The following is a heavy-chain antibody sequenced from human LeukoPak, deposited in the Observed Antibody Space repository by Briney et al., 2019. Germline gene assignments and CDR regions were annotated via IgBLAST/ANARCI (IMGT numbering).Heavy chain of an antibody. CDR1: GDSIISSY. V-gene: IGHV4-59*01. J-gene: IGHJ4*02. D-gene: IGHD2-21*02. CDR2: MKFNAKT. Sequence: SETLSLTCTVSGDSIISSYWSWIRQPLGKGLEWIAYMKFNAKTDYNPPLKSRVTISLDTSKNQFSLILNSVTTADTAVYYCARAPPRRCPGNDCYPIFDFWGQGSLVTVSS. CDR3: ARAPPRRCPGNDCYPIFDF.